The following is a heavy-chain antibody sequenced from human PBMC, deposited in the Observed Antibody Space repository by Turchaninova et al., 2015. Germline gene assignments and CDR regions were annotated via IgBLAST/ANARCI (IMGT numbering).Heavy chain of an antibody. J-gene: IGHJ4*02. V-gene: IGHV4-4*02. CDR2: IYHSGNT. D-gene: IGHD5-12*01. CDR3: ARESGYGHFDY. CDR1: GGSISGSNW. Sequence: QVQLQESGPGLVKHSGTLSLTCAGYGGSISGSNWGSWVRPPPGKGLDWIGEIYHSGNTNYNPSLKSRVTISADKSKNQFSLKLTSVTAADTAVYYCARESGYGHFDYWGQGALVTVSS.